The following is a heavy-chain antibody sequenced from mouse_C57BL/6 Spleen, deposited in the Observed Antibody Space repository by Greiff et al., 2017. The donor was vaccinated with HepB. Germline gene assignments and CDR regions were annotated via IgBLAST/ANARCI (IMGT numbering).Heavy chain of an antibody. CDR1: GYTFTSDG. CDR2: IYPRSGNT. V-gene: IGHV1-81*01. Sequence: QVQLQQSGAELARPGASVKLSCKASGYTFTSDGISWVKQRTGQGLEWIGEIYPRSGNTYYTEKFKGKAKLTADKSSSTAYMELRCLTSDDSAVYFCSRVDGYWYFDVWGTGTTVTVSS. CDR3: SRVDGYWYFDV. J-gene: IGHJ1*03.